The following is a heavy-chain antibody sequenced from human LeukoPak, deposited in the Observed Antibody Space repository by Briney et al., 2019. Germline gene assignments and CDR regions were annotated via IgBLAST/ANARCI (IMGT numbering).Heavy chain of an antibody. J-gene: IGHJ3*02. V-gene: IGHV4-59*04. D-gene: IGHD5-12*01. CDR1: GFPFSSYS. Sequence: TGGSLRLSCAASGFPFSSYSMNWVRQAPGRGLEWIGSIYYSGSTYYNPSLKSRVTISVDTSKNQFSLRLSSVTAADTAVYYCASGHDKTRPGAFHIWGQGTMVTVSS. CDR2: IYYSGST. CDR3: ASGHDKTRPGAFHI.